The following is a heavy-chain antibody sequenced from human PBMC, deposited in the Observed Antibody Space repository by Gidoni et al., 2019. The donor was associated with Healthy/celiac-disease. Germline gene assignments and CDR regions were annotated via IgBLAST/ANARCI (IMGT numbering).Heavy chain of an antibody. CDR3: ARNSYDYGDSADY. D-gene: IGHD4-17*01. Sequence: QVQLVESGGGVVQPGRSLRLSCAASGFTFSSYGMHWVRQAPGKGLEWVAVIWYDGSNKYYADSVKGRFTISRDNSKNTLYLQMNSLRAEDTAVYYCARNSYDYGDSADYWGQGTLVTVSS. CDR2: IWYDGSNK. CDR1: GFTFSSYG. V-gene: IGHV3-33*01. J-gene: IGHJ4*02.